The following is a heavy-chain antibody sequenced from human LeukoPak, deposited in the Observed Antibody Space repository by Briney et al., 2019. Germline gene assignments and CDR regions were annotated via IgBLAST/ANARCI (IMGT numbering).Heavy chain of an antibody. CDR2: IKSKTDGGTT. J-gene: IGHJ4*02. CDR3: TTDSLLWFGEFDY. V-gene: IGHV3-15*01. CDR1: GYSFNTYW. Sequence: GESLKISCKGSGYSFNTYWIGWVRQMPGKGLEWVGRIKSKTDGGTTDYAAPVKGRFTISRDDSKNTLYLQMNSLKTEDTAVYYCTTDSLLWFGEFDYWGQGTLVTVSS. D-gene: IGHD3-10*01.